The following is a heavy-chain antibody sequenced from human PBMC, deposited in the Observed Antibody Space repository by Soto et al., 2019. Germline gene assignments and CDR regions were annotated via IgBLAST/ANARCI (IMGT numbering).Heavy chain of an antibody. CDR2: INHSVTT. CDR3: ARAYGGYADY. J-gene: IGHJ4*02. V-gene: IGHV4-34*01. Sequence: PSETLSLTCAVYGGSLSGYYWSWIRQPPGRGLEWIGEINHSVTTNYSPSLKSRVTISVDTSKNQFSLKLSSVTAADTAVYYCARAYGGYADYWGQGALVTVSS. CDR1: GGSLSGYY. D-gene: IGHD5-12*01.